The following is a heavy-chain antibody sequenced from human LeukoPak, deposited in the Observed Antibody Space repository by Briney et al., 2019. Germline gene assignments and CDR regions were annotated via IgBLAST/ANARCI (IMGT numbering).Heavy chain of an antibody. V-gene: IGHV3-49*04. D-gene: IGHD4-17*01. J-gene: IGHJ5*02. Sequence: GGSLRLSCTASGFTFGDYAMSWVRQAPGKGLEWVGFIRSKAYGGTTEYAASVKGRFTISRDDSKSIAYLQMNSLKTEDTAVYYCTRVVGFVSGATVTTVWYWFDPWGQGTLVTVSS. CDR3: TRVVGFVSGATVTTVWYWFDP. CDR2: IRSKAYGGTT. CDR1: GFTFGDYA.